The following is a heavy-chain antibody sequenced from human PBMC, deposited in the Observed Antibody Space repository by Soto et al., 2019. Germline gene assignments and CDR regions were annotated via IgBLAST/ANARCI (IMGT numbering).Heavy chain of an antibody. CDR1: GYTFTNYY. CDR2: IDGDSGDT. J-gene: IGHJ6*02. V-gene: IGHV1-2*04. D-gene: IGHD2-8*01. CDR3: ARTPNNGRAGVYGMDV. Sequence: QVQLVQSGAEVKKSGASVKVSCKASGYTFTNYYIHWVRQAPGQGLEWMGWIDGDSGDTKDAQKFQGWVTMTRDTSINTAYMELSRLTSDDTAVYYCARTPNNGRAGVYGMDVWGQGTTVTVSS.